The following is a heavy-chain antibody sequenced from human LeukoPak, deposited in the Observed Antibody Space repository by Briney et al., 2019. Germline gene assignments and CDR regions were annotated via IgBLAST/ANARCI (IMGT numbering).Heavy chain of an antibody. CDR3: ARDGDAPMTNFDY. D-gene: IGHD4-11*01. CDR2: IKTDGSIT. J-gene: IGHJ4*02. CDR1: GFTFSSYW. Sequence: GSLRLSCAASGFTFSSYWMCWVRQDPGKGLAWVSCIKTDGSITAYAGSVKGRFSISRDNAKNTLYLQMNSLRADDTAVYYCARDGDAPMTNFDYWGQGTLVTVSS. V-gene: IGHV3-74*01.